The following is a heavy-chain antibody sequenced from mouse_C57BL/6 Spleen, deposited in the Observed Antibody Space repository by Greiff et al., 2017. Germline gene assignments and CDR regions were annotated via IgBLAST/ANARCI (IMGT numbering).Heavy chain of an antibody. CDR2: INPSSGYT. CDR3: DKEDLRHGAWFDY. Sequence: QVQLQQSGAELAKPGASVTLSCKASGYTFTSYWMHWVKQRPGQGLEWIGYINPSSGYTKYNQQFKDKATLTADKSSSTAYLQLSSLTYEDTSVYDCDKEDLRHGAWFDYWGQGTLVTVSA. D-gene: IGHD2-12*01. V-gene: IGHV1-7*01. J-gene: IGHJ3*01. CDR1: GYTFTSYW.